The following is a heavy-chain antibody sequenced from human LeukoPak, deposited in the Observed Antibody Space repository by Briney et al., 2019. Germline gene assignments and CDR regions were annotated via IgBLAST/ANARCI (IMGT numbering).Heavy chain of an antibody. Sequence: GGSLRLSCAASGFTFSSYSMNWGRQAPAKGLEGGSAISSSSSYIYYSDSVNGRFTISRDNAKNSLYLQMNSLRAEDTAVYYCARFLVGATIGYFDYWGQGTLVTVSS. J-gene: IGHJ4*02. D-gene: IGHD1-26*01. V-gene: IGHV3-21*01. CDR2: ISSSSSYI. CDR3: ARFLVGATIGYFDY. CDR1: GFTFSSYS.